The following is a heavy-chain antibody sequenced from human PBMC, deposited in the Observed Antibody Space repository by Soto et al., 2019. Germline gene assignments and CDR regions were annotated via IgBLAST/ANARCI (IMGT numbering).Heavy chain of an antibody. CDR1: GGSISSGGYY. Sequence: QVQLQESGPGLVKPSQTLSLTCTVSGGSISSGGYYWSWIRQHPGKVLEWIGYIYYSGSTYYNPSLKSRVTISVDTAKNQFSLKLSSVTAADTAVYYCARSDVLITPTLDYWGQGTLVTVSS. D-gene: IGHD3-16*01. V-gene: IGHV4-31*03. J-gene: IGHJ4*02. CDR3: ARSDVLITPTLDY. CDR2: IYYSGST.